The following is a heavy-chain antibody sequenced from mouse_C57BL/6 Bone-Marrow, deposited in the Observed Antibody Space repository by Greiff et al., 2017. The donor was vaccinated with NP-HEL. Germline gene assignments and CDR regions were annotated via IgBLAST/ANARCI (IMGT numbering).Heavy chain of an antibody. V-gene: IGHV5-16*01. CDR2: INYDGSST. J-gene: IGHJ3*01. Sequence: EVQLQESEGGLVQPGSSMKLSCTASGFTFSDYYMAWVRQVPEKGLEWVANINYDGSSTYYLDSLKSRFIISRDNAKNILYLQMSSLKSEDTATYYCARDDRGSRFAYWGQGTLVTVSA. CDR1: GFTFSDYY. D-gene: IGHD1-1*01. CDR3: ARDDRGSRFAY.